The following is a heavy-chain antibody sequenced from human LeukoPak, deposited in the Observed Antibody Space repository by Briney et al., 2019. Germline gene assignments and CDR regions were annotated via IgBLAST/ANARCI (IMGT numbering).Heavy chain of an antibody. CDR3: ARHYEYYY. Sequence: SETLSLTCTVSGGSISSSTYYWGWIRQPPGKGLEWIGSIYYSGNTYYNPSLKSRVTISVDTSKNQFSLNLSSVTAADTAVYYCARHYEYYYWGQGTLVTVSS. CDR2: IYYSGNT. V-gene: IGHV4-39*01. CDR1: GGSISSSTYY. D-gene: IGHD3-16*01. J-gene: IGHJ4*02.